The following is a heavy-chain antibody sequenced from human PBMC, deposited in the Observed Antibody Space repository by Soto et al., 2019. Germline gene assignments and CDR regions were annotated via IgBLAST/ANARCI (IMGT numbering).Heavy chain of an antibody. CDR2: ISPYNGNT. V-gene: IGHV1-18*01. Sequence: QVQLVQSGAEVKKPGASVKVSCKASGYSFSNYVITWVRQAPGQGPEWMGWISPYNGNTNYAQKLQGRVTMTTDTSTTTTYLELKSLTSYDTSGYYWARESQQWYQGNYFDSWCQGTLVTVSS. D-gene: IGHD6-19*01. CDR3: ARESQQWYQGNYFDS. CDR1: GYSFSNYV. J-gene: IGHJ4*02.